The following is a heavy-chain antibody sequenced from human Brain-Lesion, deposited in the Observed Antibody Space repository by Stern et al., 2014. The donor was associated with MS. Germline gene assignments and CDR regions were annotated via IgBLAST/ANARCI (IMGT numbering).Heavy chain of an antibody. CDR2: FDPEDGET. D-gene: IGHD1-26*01. J-gene: IGHJ4*02. Sequence: VQLLPSGAEVKKPGASVKVSCKVSGYTLTELSMHWVRQAPRKGLEWMGGFDPEDGETIYAQKFQGRVTMTEDTSTDTAYMELSSLRSEDTAVYYCATLSPGAGGNYYRHFDYWGQGTLVTVSS. CDR3: ATLSPGAGGNYYRHFDY. CDR1: GYTLTELS. V-gene: IGHV1-24*01.